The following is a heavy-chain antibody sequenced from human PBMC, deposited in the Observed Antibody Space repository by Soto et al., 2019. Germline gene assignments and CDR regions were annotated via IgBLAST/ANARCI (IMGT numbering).Heavy chain of an antibody. CDR1: GGSISSYY. D-gene: IGHD6-19*01. Sequence: PSETLSLTCTVAGGSISSYYWSWIRQPPGKGLEWIGYIYYSGSTNYNPSLKSRVTISVDTSKNQFSLKLSSVTAADTAVYYCARQLVMAGTTFDYWGQGTLVTVSS. J-gene: IGHJ4*02. V-gene: IGHV4-59*08. CDR3: ARQLVMAGTTFDY. CDR2: IYYSGST.